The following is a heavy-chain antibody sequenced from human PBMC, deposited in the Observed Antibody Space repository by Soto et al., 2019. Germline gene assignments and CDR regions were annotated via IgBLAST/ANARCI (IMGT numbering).Heavy chain of an antibody. CDR2: ISGSGGST. CDR1: GFTFSSYA. V-gene: IGHV3-23*01. CDR3: AKDIRIAAREAMDV. Sequence: GGSLRLSCAASGFTFSSYAMSWVRQAPGKGLEWVSTISGSGGSTYYADSVKGRFTISRDNSKNTLYLQMNSLRAEDTAVYYCAKDIRIAAREAMDVWGQGTTVTVSS. J-gene: IGHJ6*02. D-gene: IGHD6-6*01.